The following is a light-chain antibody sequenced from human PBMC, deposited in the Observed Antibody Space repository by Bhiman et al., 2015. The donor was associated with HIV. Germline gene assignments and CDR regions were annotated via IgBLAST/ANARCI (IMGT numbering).Light chain of an antibody. V-gene: IGLV1-51*02. CDR2: ENT. CDR3: GTWDRSLSAGGV. Sequence: QSVLTQPPSVSAAPGQKVTISCSGSSSNIGNNYVSWYQQLPGTAPKLFIYENTKRPSGIPDRFSGSKSGTSATLGITGLQTGDEAGYYCGTWDRSLSAGGVFGTGTKVTVL. J-gene: IGLJ1*01. CDR1: SSNIGNNY.